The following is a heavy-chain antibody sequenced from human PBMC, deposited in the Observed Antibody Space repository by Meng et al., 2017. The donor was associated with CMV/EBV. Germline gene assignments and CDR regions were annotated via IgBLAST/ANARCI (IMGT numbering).Heavy chain of an antibody. J-gene: IGHJ4*02. CDR1: GFTFDDYA. CDR2: ISWNSGSI. CDR3: AKDGQWLGRAYFDY. Sequence: SLKISCAASGFTFDDYAMHWVRQAPGEGLEWVSGISWNSGSIGYADSVKGRFTISGDNAKNSLYLQMNSLRAEDTAVYYCAKDGQWLGRAYFDYWGQGTLVTVSS. V-gene: IGHV3-9*01. D-gene: IGHD6-19*01.